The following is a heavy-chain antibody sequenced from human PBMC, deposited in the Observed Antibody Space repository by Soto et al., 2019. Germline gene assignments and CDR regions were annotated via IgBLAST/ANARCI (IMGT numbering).Heavy chain of an antibody. CDR3: TRIDTAVAIS. CDR1: GVSISSSSDY. D-gene: IGHD6-19*01. Sequence: SETLSLTCTVSGVSISSSSDYWGWIRQPPGKGLEWIGSIYYIGSTQYNPSLTGRATISLDTSKNEVSLNLSSVTAADTAVYYCTRIDTAVAISWGQGTLVTVSS. J-gene: IGHJ5*02. V-gene: IGHV4-39*01. CDR2: IYYIGST.